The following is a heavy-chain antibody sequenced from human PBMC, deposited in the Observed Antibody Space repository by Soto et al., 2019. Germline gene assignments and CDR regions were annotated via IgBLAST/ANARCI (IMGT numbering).Heavy chain of an antibody. CDR1: GGSISSGGYY. V-gene: IGHV4-30-4*08. Sequence: QVQLQESGPGLVKPSQTLSLTCTVSGGSISSGGYYWSWIRQHPGRGLEWIGYIYYSGNTYYNPSLKSRVSISLDTSKTQLSLKLTSVTAADTAVYYCARGGSTAVSGEGSFDIWGHGTMVTVTS. CDR3: ARGGSTAVSGEGSFDI. J-gene: IGHJ3*02. D-gene: IGHD4-17*01. CDR2: IYYSGNT.